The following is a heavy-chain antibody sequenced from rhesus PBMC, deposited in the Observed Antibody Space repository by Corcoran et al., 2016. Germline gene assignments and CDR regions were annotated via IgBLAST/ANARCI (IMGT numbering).Heavy chain of an antibody. CDR2: IHERCDSA. CDR3: SRGGVRFGDV. CDR1: GFTFSDHE. D-gene: IGHD3-3*01. V-gene: IGHV3-100*02. Sequence: DVQLVESGGGLVKLGGSLRVSCVGSGFTFSDHEMHWVRQAPGEGLEGVSDIHERCDSAVYADTVKGRFTGSRDNAKNSLFLQMNSLRAEDTAIYSWSRGGVRFGDVWGAGVLVTVSS. J-gene: IGHJ5-1*01.